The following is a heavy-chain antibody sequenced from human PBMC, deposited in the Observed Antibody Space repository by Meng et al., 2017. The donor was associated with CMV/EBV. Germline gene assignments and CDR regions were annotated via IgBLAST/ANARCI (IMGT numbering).Heavy chain of an antibody. CDR3: ARGPRLRRLSPPPRPYYYYYGMDV. J-gene: IGHJ6*02. D-gene: IGHD3-16*02. Sequence: ASVKVSCKASGYTFTSYDINWVRQATGQGLEWMGWMNPNSGNTGYAQKFQGRVTMTRNTSISTAYMELSSLRSEDTAVYYCARGPRLRRLSPPPRPYYYYYGMDVWGQGTTVTVSS. CDR1: GYTFTSYD. CDR2: MNPNSGNT. V-gene: IGHV1-8*01.